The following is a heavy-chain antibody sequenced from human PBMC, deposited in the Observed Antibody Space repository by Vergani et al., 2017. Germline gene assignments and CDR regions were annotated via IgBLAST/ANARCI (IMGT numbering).Heavy chain of an antibody. Sequence: EVQLLESGGSLKQPGGSVRLSCAASGFTFSTYAMHWVRQAPGKGLEWVSAISGSGGSTYYADSVKGRFTISRDNSKNTLYLQMNSLRAEDTAVYYCANVCSSTSCYGDAFDIWGQGTMVIVSS. J-gene: IGHJ3*02. D-gene: IGHD2-2*01. CDR3: ANVCSSTSCYGDAFDI. V-gene: IGHV3-23*01. CDR2: ISGSGGST. CDR1: GFTFSTYA.